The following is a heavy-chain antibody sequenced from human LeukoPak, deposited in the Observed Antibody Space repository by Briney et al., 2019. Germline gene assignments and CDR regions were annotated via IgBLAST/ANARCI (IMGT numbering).Heavy chain of an antibody. Sequence: GGSLRLSCAASGFTFTSYNMNWVRQAPGKGLEWVSSISSGSSSIYYADSVKGRFTISRDNAKNSLYLQMKSLRAEDTAVYYCAREPLDYWGQGTLVTVSS. CDR2: ISSGSSSI. CDR1: GFTFTSYN. J-gene: IGHJ4*02. CDR3: AREPLDY. V-gene: IGHV3-21*01.